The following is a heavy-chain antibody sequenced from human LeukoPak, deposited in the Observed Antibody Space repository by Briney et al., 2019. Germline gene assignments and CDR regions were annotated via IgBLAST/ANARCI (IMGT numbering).Heavy chain of an antibody. V-gene: IGHV3-11*01. CDR1: GFSYSDYY. Sequence: GGSLRLSCAASGFSYSDYYMSWIRQTPGKGLAWVAYISGSGTTIYYADSVNGQFTISRDNARKSLSLQMNSLTAEDTALYYCARVRIAEVGYYYFDHWGQGTLVTVSS. CDR3: ARVRIAEVGYYYFDH. J-gene: IGHJ4*02. D-gene: IGHD6-13*01. CDR2: ISGSGTTI.